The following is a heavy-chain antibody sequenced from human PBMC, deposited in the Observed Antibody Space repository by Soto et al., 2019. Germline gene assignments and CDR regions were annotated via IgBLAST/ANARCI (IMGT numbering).Heavy chain of an antibody. V-gene: IGHV3-43*01. Sequence: EVQLVESGGVVVQPGGSLRLSCAASGFTFDDYTMHWVRQAPGKGLEWVSLISWDGGSTYYADSVKGRFTISRDNSKNSLYLQMNSLRTEDTALYYCAKGIAVAGTVDYWGQGTLVTVSS. CDR3: AKGIAVAGTVDY. CDR2: ISWDGGST. D-gene: IGHD6-19*01. J-gene: IGHJ4*02. CDR1: GFTFDDYT.